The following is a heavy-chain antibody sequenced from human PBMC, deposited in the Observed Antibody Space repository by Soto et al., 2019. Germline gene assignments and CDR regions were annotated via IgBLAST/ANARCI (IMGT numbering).Heavy chain of an antibody. D-gene: IGHD1-26*01. V-gene: IGHV1-2*02. CDR1: GGTFSSYA. Sequence: GASVKVSCKASGGTFSSYAISWVRQAPGQGLEWMGGINPNGGSRNYAQKFQGRVTITRDASISTAYMELSRLKSDDTAVYYCARGSVGPTTDFDYWGQGTLVTVSS. CDR2: INPNGGSR. J-gene: IGHJ4*02. CDR3: ARGSVGPTTDFDY.